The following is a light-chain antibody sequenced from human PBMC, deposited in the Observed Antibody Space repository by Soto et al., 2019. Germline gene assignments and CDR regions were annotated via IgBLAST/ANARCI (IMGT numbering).Light chain of an antibody. V-gene: IGLV2-14*01. J-gene: IGLJ1*01. CDR1: SSDVGSYNY. CDR2: EGS. Sequence: QSALTQPASVSGSPGQSITISCTGTSSDVGSYNYVSWYQQHPGKAPKLMIYEGSNRPSGVSSRFFGSKSGNMASLTISGLQAENEADYYCSSYTSNSTVFGTGTKVTVL. CDR3: SSYTSNSTV.